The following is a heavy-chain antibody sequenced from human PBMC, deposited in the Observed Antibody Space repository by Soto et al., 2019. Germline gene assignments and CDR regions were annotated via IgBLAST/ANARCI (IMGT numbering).Heavy chain of an antibody. V-gene: IGHV4-59*01. J-gene: IGHJ4*02. CDR3: ARSRGYCSGGSCYSDY. CDR2: IYYSGST. D-gene: IGHD2-15*01. Sequence: SETLSLTCTVSGGSISSYYWSWIRQPPGKGLEWIGYIYYSGSTNYNPSLKSRVTISVDTSKNQFSLKLSSVTAADTAVYYCARSRGYCSGGSCYSDYWGQGTLVTVSS. CDR1: GGSISSYY.